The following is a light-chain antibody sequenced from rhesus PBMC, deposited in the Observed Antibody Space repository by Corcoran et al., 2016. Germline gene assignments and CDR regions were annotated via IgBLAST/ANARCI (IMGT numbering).Light chain of an antibody. CDR1: QSIAGS. J-gene: IGKJ2*01. CDR3: RQSYSSPYS. Sequence: DIQMTQSPSSLSAAVGDTVTITCRASQSIAGSLVWYQQKPGKAPNLLMYKASSLQSGVPSRVSGSGSGTDFTFPVSSLPSGNFATYYFRQSYSSPYSFELGTRVEI. V-gene: IGKV1-22*01. CDR2: KAS.